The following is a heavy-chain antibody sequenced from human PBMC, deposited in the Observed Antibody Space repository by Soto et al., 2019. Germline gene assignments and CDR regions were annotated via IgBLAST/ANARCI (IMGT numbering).Heavy chain of an antibody. D-gene: IGHD3-16*01. CDR3: AKNKGLLLEYYCFDY. V-gene: IGHV3-23*01. CDR2: ISSSGSRT. CDR1: GFAFNTFV. Sequence: VQVSESGGGLGQPGGSLRLSCAASGFAFNTFVVSWVRQAPGKGLEWVSSISSSGSRTYYADSVKGRFTISRDNSKNKLYLQMNRLRVEDTAIYYCAKNKGLLLEYYCFDYWGQGTLVAVSS. J-gene: IGHJ4*02.